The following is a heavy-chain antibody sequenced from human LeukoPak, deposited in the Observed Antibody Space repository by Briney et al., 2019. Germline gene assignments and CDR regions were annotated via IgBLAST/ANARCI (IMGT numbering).Heavy chain of an antibody. CDR1: GFTFSSYW. CDR3: ARGQDTAMVPHWFDP. CDR2: INHSGST. V-gene: IGHV4-34*01. J-gene: IGHJ5*02. D-gene: IGHD5-18*01. Sequence: PGGSLRLSCAASGFTFSSYWMSWIRQPPGKGLEWIGEINHSGSTNYNPSLKSRVTISVDTSKNQFSLKLSSVTAADTAVYYCARGQDTAMVPHWFDPWGQGTLVTVSS.